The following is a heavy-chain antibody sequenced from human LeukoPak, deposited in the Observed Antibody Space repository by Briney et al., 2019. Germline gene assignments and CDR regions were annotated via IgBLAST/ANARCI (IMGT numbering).Heavy chain of an antibody. J-gene: IGHJ5*02. CDR2: INHSGST. Sequence: PSETLSLTCGVYGGSLSGYYWSWIRQPPGKGLEWIGEINHSGSTNYNPSLKSRVTISVGTSKKQFSLKLNSVTAADTAVYYCARPRGTTYHWFDPWGQGTQVTVSS. CDR3: ARPRGTTYHWFDP. D-gene: IGHD1-1*01. CDR1: GGSLSGYY. V-gene: IGHV4-34*01.